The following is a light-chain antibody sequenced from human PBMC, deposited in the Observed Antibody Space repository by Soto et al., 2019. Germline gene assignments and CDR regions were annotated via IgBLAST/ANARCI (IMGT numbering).Light chain of an antibody. J-gene: IGLJ2*01. Sequence: SALTQPASVSGSPGQSITISCTGTSSDIGAYNFVSWYQQHPGKAPKLMIYEVSNRPSGVSNRFSGSKSGNTASLTISGLQAEDEADYYCLSYTTRTTLVFGGGTKVTVL. V-gene: IGLV2-14*01. CDR3: LSYTTRTTLV. CDR1: SSDIGAYNF. CDR2: EVS.